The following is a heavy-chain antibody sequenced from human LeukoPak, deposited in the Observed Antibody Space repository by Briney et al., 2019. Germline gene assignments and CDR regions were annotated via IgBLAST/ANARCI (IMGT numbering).Heavy chain of an antibody. V-gene: IGHV3-48*01. CDR3: ASLRGH. CDR1: GFTFSSYG. J-gene: IGHJ4*02. Sequence: PGGSLRLSCVASGFTFSSYGMNWVRQAPGKGLQWVSYISSSTSSINFADSVTGRFTISRDNAKNSLYLQMNSLRAEDTAVYYCASLRGHWGQGTLVTVSS. CDR2: ISSSTSSI.